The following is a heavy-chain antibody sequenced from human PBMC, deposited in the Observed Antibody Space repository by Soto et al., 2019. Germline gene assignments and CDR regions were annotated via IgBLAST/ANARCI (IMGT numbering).Heavy chain of an antibody. CDR1: GYTFTSYG. D-gene: IGHD6-13*01. J-gene: IGHJ3*02. CDR3: ATNGWQQLANAFDI. Sequence: SVKVSCKASGYTFTSYGISWVRQAPGQGLEWMGRIIPILGIANYAQKFQGRVTITADKSTSTAYMELSSLRSEDTAVYYCATNGWQQLANAFDIWGQGTMVTVSS. V-gene: IGHV1-69*04. CDR2: IIPILGIA.